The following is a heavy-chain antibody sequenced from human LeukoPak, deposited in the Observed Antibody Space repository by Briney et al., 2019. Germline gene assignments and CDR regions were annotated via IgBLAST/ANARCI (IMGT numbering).Heavy chain of an antibody. V-gene: IGHV3-23*01. CDR3: AKTPVRRFPLYFDY. CDR2: ISGSGGNT. CDR1: GFTFSSYA. J-gene: IGHJ4*02. D-gene: IGHD3-3*01. Sequence: EPGGSLRLSCAASGFTFSSYAMSWVRQAPGKGLEWVSAISGSGGNTYYADSLKGRFTISRDNSKNTLYLQMNSLRAEDTAVYYCAKTPVRRFPLYFDYWGQGTLVTVSS.